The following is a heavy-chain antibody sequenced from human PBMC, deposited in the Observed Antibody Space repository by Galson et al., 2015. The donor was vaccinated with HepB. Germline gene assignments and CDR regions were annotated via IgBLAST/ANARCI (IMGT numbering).Heavy chain of an antibody. Sequence: LRLSCAASGFTFSNAWMSWVRQAPGKGLEWVGRIKSKTDGGTTDYAAPVKGRFTISRDDSKNTLYLQMNSLKTEDTAVYYCTTGLKWWELLPVDYWGQGTLVTVSS. CDR2: IKSKTDGGTT. J-gene: IGHJ4*02. CDR3: TTGLKWWELLPVDY. D-gene: IGHD1-26*01. CDR1: GFTFSNAW. V-gene: IGHV3-15*01.